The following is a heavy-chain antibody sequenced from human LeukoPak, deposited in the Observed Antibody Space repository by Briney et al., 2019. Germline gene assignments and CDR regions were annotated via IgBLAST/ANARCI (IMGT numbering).Heavy chain of an antibody. CDR1: GYSFTSYW. CDR3: ARRVGYCSGGSCYSGWFDP. J-gene: IGHJ5*02. D-gene: IGHD2-15*01. CDR2: IYPGDSDT. Sequence: GESLKISCKGSGYSFTSYWIGWVRQMPGKGLEWMGIIYPGDSDTRYSPSFQGQVTISADTSISTAYLQWSSLKASDTAMYYCARRVGYCSGGSCYSGWFDPWGQGTLVTVSS. V-gene: IGHV5-51*01.